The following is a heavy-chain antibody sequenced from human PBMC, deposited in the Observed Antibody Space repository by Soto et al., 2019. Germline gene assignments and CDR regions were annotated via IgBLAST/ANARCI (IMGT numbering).Heavy chain of an antibody. CDR2: IIPTFGTA. CDR1: GGTFSSSA. J-gene: IGHJ3*02. CDR3: ARSETAGHRGFDI. Sequence: QVQLVQSGAEMREPGSSVKVSCKSSGGTFSSSAINWLRQAPGQGPEWMGGIIPTFGTANYIEKFRGRVTSTAETSTSTAYMEASSLTSEDTAMYFCARSETAGHRGFDIWGQGTMVTVSS. V-gene: IGHV1-69*06. D-gene: IGHD2-21*02.